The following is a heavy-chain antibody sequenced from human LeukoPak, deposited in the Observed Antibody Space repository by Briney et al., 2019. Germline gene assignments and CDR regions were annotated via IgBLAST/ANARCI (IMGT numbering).Heavy chain of an antibody. CDR3: ARDVYGDYANDY. D-gene: IGHD4-17*01. Sequence: GGCLRLSCAVSGFTFSSYTMNWVRQAPGEGLEWVSSITGRGSDTYYADSVKGRFTISRDNAKNSLYLQMNSLRADDTAVYYCARDVYGDYANDYWGQGTLVTVSS. V-gene: IGHV3-21*01. CDR1: GFTFSSYT. J-gene: IGHJ4*02. CDR2: ITGRGSDT.